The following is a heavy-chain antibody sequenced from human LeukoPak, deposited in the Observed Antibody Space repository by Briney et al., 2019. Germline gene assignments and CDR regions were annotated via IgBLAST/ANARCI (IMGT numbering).Heavy chain of an antibody. J-gene: IGHJ5*02. CDR3: ANGVPITGFWSGYYTDWFDP. Sequence: PGGSLRLSCAASGFTFSSYGMHWVRQAPGKGLEWVAFIRYDGSNKYYADSVKGRFTISRDNSKNTLYLQMNSLRAEDTAVYYCANGVPITGFWSGYYTDWFDPWGQGTLVTVSS. D-gene: IGHD3-3*01. CDR1: GFTFSSYG. CDR2: IRYDGSNK. V-gene: IGHV3-30*02.